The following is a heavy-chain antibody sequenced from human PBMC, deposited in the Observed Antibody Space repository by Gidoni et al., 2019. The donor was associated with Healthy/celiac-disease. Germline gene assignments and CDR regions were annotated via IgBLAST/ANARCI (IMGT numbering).Heavy chain of an antibody. J-gene: IGHJ6*02. D-gene: IGHD4-17*01. V-gene: IGHV4-34*01. Sequence: QVQLQQWGAGLLKPSETLSLTCAVYAGSFSGYYWSWNRQPPGKGLEWIGEINNSGSTNYNPSLKSRVTISVDTSKNQFSLKLSSVTAADTAVYYCARPASTVTTYYYYYYGMDVWGQGTTVTVSS. CDR2: INNSGST. CDR1: AGSFSGYY. CDR3: ARPASTVTTYYYYYYGMDV.